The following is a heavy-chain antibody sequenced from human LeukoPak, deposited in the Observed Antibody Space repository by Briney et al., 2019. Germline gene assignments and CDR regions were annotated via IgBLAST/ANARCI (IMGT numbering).Heavy chain of an antibody. D-gene: IGHD3-22*01. CDR3: AKFMYYYDSRGGFDY. CDR1: GFTFSSYG. V-gene: IGHV3-30*02. CDR2: IRYVGSNK. Sequence: GGSLRLSCAASGFTFSSYGMHWVRQAPGKGLEWVAFIRYVGSNKYYADSVKGRFTISRDNSKNTLYLQMNSLRAEDTAVYYCAKFMYYYDSRGGFDYWGQGTLVTVSS. J-gene: IGHJ4*02.